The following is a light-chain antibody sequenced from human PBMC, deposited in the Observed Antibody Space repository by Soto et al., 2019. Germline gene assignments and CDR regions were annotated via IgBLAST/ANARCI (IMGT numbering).Light chain of an antibody. CDR3: HHYNIWPPRNT. Sequence: EIVMTQSPATLSLSPGERATLSCRASQSVSINLDWYLQKPGQAPRLLIYDTSTRATNVPARFSGSGSETEFTLTISGLQSEDFGIYYCHHYNIWPPRNTFGQGTKLEIK. CDR1: QSVSIN. J-gene: IGKJ2*01. CDR2: DTS. V-gene: IGKV3-15*01.